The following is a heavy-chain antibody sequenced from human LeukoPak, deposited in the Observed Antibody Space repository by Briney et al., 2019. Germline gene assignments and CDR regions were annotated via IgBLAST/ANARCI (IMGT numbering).Heavy chain of an antibody. CDR2: IYYTGST. CDR1: GGSGSSYY. J-gene: IGHJ4*02. D-gene: IGHD3-22*01. Sequence: SETLSLTCTVSGGSGSSYYWSWIRQPPGRGLEWIGQIYYTGSTKYSPSLKSRVTISEDTSKNQSSLKLSSVTTADTAVYYCARLVYYDNSASYYFDYWGLGTLVTVSS. V-gene: IGHV4-59*02. CDR3: ARLVYYDNSASYYFDY.